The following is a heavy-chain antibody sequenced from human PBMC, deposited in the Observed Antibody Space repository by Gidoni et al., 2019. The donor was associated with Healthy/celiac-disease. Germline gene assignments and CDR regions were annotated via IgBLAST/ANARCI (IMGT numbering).Heavy chain of an antibody. CDR3: ARASLLVDTAMVTSFDY. D-gene: IGHD5-18*01. CDR2: ISSSSSTI. V-gene: IGHV3-48*01. Sequence: EVQLVESGGGLVQPGGSLRLSCAASGFTFSNSCMNWVRQAPGKGLEWVSYISSSSSTIYYADSVKGRFTISRDNAKNSLYLQMNSLRAEDTAVYYCARASLLVDTAMVTSFDYWGQGTLVTVSS. CDR1: GFTFSNSC. J-gene: IGHJ4*02.